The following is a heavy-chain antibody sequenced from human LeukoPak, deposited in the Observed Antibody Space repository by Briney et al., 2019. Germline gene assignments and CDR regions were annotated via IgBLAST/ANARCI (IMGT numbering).Heavy chain of an antibody. D-gene: IGHD2/OR15-2a*01. CDR3: ARGSNTWRLGDYFDP. CDR2: IHHSGST. Sequence: SETLPLTCGVSGSSINSGYYWACLRQSPGKGLEWIGSIHHSGSTYFNLSFKSRISMSVDTSKNHFSLHLNSVTAADTAIYYCARGSNTWRLGDYFDPWGQGTLVSVSS. CDR1: GSSINSGYY. J-gene: IGHJ5*02. V-gene: IGHV4-38-2*01.